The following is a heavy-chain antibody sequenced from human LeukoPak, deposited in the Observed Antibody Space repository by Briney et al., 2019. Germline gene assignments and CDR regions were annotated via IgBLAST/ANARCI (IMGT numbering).Heavy chain of an antibody. CDR3: AKDIGSYYDY. Sequence: WGSLRLSCAASGFTFSSYAMHWVRQAPGKGLEWVAVISYDGSNKYYADSVKGRFTISRDNSKNSLYLQMNSLRAEDTAVYYCAKDIGSYYDYWDQGILVTVSS. J-gene: IGHJ4*02. V-gene: IGHV3-30*04. CDR2: ISYDGSNK. D-gene: IGHD3-10*01. CDR1: GFTFSSYA.